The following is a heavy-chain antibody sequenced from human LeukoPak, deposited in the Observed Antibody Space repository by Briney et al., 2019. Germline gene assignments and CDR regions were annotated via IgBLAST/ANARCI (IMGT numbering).Heavy chain of an antibody. V-gene: IGHV4-31*03. CDR3: ARGVAARLLYFDY. J-gene: IGHJ4*02. CDR2: IYYSGST. CDR1: GGSISSGGYY. D-gene: IGHD6-6*01. Sequence: SQTLSLTCTVSGGSISSGGYYWSWIRQHPGKGLEWIGYIYYSGSTYYSPSLKSRVTISVDTSKNQFSLKLSSVTAADTAVYYCARGVAARLLYFDYWGQGTLVTVSS.